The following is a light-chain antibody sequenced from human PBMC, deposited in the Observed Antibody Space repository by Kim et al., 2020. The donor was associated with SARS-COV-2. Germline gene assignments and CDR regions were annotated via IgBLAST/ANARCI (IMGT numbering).Light chain of an antibody. CDR2: EVS. CDR1: SSDVGIYYL. V-gene: IGLV2-23*02. Sequence: QSALTQPASVSGSPGQSITISCTGTSSDVGIYYLVSWYQQHPGQVPKLVIYEVSKRPSGISTRFSGSKSGNTASLTISGLQAEDEADYYCLSYIGYSSYSFGTGTKVTVL. CDR3: LSYIGYSSYS. J-gene: IGLJ1*01.